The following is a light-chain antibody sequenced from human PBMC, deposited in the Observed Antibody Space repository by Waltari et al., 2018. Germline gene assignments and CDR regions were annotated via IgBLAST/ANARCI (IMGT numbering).Light chain of an antibody. CDR3: QSYDTSLSVV. CDR1: GSNIGAGYA. Sequence: QSVLTQPPSVSGAPGQRVTISCTGSGSNIGAGYAVNWYQHLPRAAPNLLIYGSSSRPLGVPDRFFGSTSGTSASLAITGLQAEDEGDYYCQSYDTSLSVVFGGGTKLTVL. J-gene: IGLJ3*02. CDR2: GSS. V-gene: IGLV1-40*01.